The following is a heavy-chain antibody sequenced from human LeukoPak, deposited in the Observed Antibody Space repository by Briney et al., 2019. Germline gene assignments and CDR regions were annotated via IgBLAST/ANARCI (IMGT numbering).Heavy chain of an antibody. CDR2: INSHGSST. Sequence: GGSLRLSCAASGFTFSSCWMLWVRQAPGKGLVWVAHINSHGSSTSYADSVKGRFTISRDNAKNMLYLQMNSLRAEDTAVYYCARVRGESPRWFDPWGQGTLVTVSS. V-gene: IGHV3-74*01. CDR1: GFTFSSCW. D-gene: IGHD3-10*01. J-gene: IGHJ5*02. CDR3: ARVRGESPRWFDP.